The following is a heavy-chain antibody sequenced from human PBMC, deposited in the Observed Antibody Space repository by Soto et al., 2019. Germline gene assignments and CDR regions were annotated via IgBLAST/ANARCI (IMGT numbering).Heavy chain of an antibody. CDR2: INPIFGTA. D-gene: IGHD3-3*01. CDR3: AKFLPTEYCSFCEHHDRLDFWSQRSSDL. V-gene: IGHV1-69*13. J-gene: IGHJ2*01. Sequence: SAGKVPCEASGGTFNDNAIKWDRPAPGQRLEGVGGINPIFGTANYAQKFQGRGPNAADESTSTAYMELSSLRSEDPAVYYCAKFLPTEYCSFCEHHDRLDFWSQRSSDL. CDR1: GGTFNDNA.